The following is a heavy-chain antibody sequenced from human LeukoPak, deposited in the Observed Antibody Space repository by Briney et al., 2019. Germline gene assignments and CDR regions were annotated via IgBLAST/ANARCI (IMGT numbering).Heavy chain of an antibody. CDR1: GYTFSSYG. CDR3: ARVGDIVLMQRGLDI. CDR2: ISAYNGNT. V-gene: IGHV1-18*01. D-gene: IGHD2-8*01. J-gene: IGHJ3*02. Sequence: ASVRVSCKASGYTFSSYGISWVRQAPGQGLEWMGWISAYNGNTNYAQKLQGRVTMTTDTSTSTAYMELRSLRSDDTAVYYCARVGDIVLMQRGLDIWGQGTMVTVSS.